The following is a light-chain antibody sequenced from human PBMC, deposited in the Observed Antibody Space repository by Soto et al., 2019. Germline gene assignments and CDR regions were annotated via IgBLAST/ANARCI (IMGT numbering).Light chain of an antibody. CDR1: QSVATN. Sequence: VLTQSPATLSLSPGERVTLSCRASQSVATNLAWYQQRPGQAPRLLIYGASKRAIGLPARFSGSGSGTDFTLTISRLEPEDFAVYYCQQYGSSPPITFGQGTKVDIK. J-gene: IGKJ1*01. CDR2: GAS. CDR3: QQYGSSPPIT. V-gene: IGKV3-20*01.